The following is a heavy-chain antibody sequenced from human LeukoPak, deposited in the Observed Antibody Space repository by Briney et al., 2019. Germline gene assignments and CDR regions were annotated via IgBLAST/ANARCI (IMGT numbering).Heavy chain of an antibody. Sequence: PSETLSLTCTVSGGSISSYYWSWIRQPPGKGLEWIGYIYYSGSTKYNPSLKSRVTISVDTSKNQSSLKLSSVTAADTAVYYCARATVIAAAGPRLRYFDLWGRGTLVTVSS. J-gene: IGHJ2*01. D-gene: IGHD6-13*01. CDR3: ARATVIAAAGPRLRYFDL. CDR2: IYYSGST. CDR1: GGSISSYY. V-gene: IGHV4-59*01.